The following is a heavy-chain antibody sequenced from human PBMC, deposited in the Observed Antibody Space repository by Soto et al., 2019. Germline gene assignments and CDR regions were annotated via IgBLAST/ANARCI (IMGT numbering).Heavy chain of an antibody. CDR1: GGSISSYY. Sequence: QVQLQESGPGLVKPSETLSLTCTVSGGSISSYYWSWIRQPPGKGLEWIGYIYYSGSTNYNPSLKSRVTISVDTSKNQFSRKLSSVTAADTAVYYCARAYCSSTSCYAPRYFDLWGRGTLVTVSS. D-gene: IGHD2-2*01. V-gene: IGHV4-59*01. J-gene: IGHJ2*01. CDR3: ARAYCSSTSCYAPRYFDL. CDR2: IYYSGST.